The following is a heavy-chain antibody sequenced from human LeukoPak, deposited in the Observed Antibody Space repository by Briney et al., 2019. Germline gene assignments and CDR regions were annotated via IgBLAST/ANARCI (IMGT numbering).Heavy chain of an antibody. CDR3: ASVGYCSGGSCYSEPRIDY. CDR2: IYYSGST. V-gene: IGHV4-59*01. J-gene: IGHJ4*02. Sequence: SETLSLTCTVSGGSISSYYWSWIRQPPGKGLEWIGYIYYSGSTNYNPSLKSRVTISVDTSKNQFSLKLSSVTAADTAVYYCASVGYCSGGSCYSEPRIDYWGQETLVTVSS. D-gene: IGHD2-15*01. CDR1: GGSISSYY.